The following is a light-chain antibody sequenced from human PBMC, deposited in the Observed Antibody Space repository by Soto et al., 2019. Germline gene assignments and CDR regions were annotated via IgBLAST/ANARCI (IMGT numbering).Light chain of an antibody. CDR1: TNDIGSYNY. Sequence: QSVLTQPASVSGSPGQSITLSCAGTTNDIGSYNYVSWFQQHPGEAPKLIIFEVTHRPSGISTRFSGSKSGNTASLTISDLQAEDEALYYCSSYKFSTPLRVFGGGTKVTVL. J-gene: IGLJ3*02. V-gene: IGLV2-14*01. CDR3: SSYKFSTPLRV. CDR2: EVT.